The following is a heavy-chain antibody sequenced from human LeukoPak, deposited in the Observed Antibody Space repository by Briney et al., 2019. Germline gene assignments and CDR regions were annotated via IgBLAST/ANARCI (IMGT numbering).Heavy chain of an antibody. D-gene: IGHD1-20*01. CDR2: ISFDGYNK. CDR3: ARGSITNGMDV. V-gene: IGHV3-30-3*01. Sequence: GGSLRLSCAASRFTFSGSAMHWVRQAPGKGPEWVAVISFDGYNKFYADSVKGRFTISRDNSKNTLSLQMNSLRPDDTAAYYCARGSITNGMDVWGQGTTVTVSS. J-gene: IGHJ6*02. CDR1: RFTFSGSA.